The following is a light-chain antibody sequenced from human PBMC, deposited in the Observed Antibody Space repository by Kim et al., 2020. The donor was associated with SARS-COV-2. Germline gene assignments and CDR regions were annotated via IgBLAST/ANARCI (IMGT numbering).Light chain of an antibody. CDR2: GAS. V-gene: IGKV3-20*01. J-gene: IGKJ2*01. Sequence: EIVLTQSPGTLSLSPGERATLSCRASQSVSSSYLAWYQQKPGQAPRLLIYGASSRATGIPDRFSGSGSGTDFTLTISRLEPEDFAVYYCQQYGSSPYTFCQGTKLDI. CDR1: QSVSSSY. CDR3: QQYGSSPYT.